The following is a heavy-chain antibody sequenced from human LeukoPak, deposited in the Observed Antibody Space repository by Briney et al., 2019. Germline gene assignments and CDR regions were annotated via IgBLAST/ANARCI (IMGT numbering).Heavy chain of an antibody. CDR1: GFTFSSYA. CDR3: AKSPCCSGDWNFDY. V-gene: IGHV3-23*01. Sequence: GGSLRLSCAASGFTFSSYAMSWVRQAPGKGLEWVSGFSGSGGSTYYADSVKGRFTISRDNSKSTLYLQMNSLRAEDTAAYYCAKSPCCSGDWNFDYWGQGTLVTVSS. CDR2: FSGSGGST. D-gene: IGHD2-21*02. J-gene: IGHJ4*02.